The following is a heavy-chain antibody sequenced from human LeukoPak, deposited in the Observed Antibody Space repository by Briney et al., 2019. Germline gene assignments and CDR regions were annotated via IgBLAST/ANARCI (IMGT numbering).Heavy chain of an antibody. V-gene: IGHV4-34*01. CDR1: GGSFSGYY. D-gene: IGHD6-13*01. J-gene: IGHJ5*02. Sequence: SETLSHTCAVYGGSFSGYYWSWIRQPPGKGLEWIGEINHSGSTNYNPSLKSRVTISVDTSKNQFSLKLSSVTAADTAVYYCARVDKSSSWYRNWFDPWGQGTLVTVSS. CDR2: INHSGST. CDR3: ARVDKSSSWYRNWFDP.